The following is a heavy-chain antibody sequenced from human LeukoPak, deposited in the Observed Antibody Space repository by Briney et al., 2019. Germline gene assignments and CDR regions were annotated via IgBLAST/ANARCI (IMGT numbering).Heavy chain of an antibody. CDR2: ISSSSSYI. V-gene: IGHV3-21*01. CDR1: GFTFSSYS. D-gene: IGHD2-15*01. Sequence: GGSLRLSCAASGFTFSSYSMNWVRQAPGKGLEWVSSISSSSSYIYYADSEKGRFTISRDNAKNSLYLQMNSLRAEDTAAYYCARDSGYCSGGSCYGDSGMFDPWGQGTLVTVSS. J-gene: IGHJ5*02. CDR3: ARDSGYCSGGSCYGDSGMFDP.